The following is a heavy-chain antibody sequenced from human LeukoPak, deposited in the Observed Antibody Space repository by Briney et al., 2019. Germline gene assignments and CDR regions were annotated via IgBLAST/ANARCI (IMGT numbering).Heavy chain of an antibody. J-gene: IGHJ6*03. CDR3: TRQSGDTAMVTRWSYYYYYMDV. CDR1: GFTFSGSA. D-gene: IGHD5-18*01. CDR2: IRSKANSYAK. V-gene: IGHV3-73*01. Sequence: GGSLRLSCAASGFTFSGSAMHWVRQASGKGLEWVGRIRSKANSYAKAYAASVKGRFTISRDDSKNTAYLQMNSLKTEDTAVYYCTRQSGDTAMVTRWSYYYYYMDVWGKGTTVTVSS.